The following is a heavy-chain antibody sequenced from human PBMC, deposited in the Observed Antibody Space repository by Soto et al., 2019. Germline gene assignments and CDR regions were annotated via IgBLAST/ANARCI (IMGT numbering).Heavy chain of an antibody. V-gene: IGHV4-31*03. J-gene: IGHJ2*01. CDR2: IYYSGST. D-gene: IGHD4-17*01. CDR1: GGSISSGNYY. CDR3: ARTTVNTFIDSLNWYFDL. Sequence: SETLSLTCTVSGGSISSGNYYWSWIRQHPEKGLEWIGYIYYSGSTYYNPSLKSRVTISVDTPKNQYSLRLSSVTAADTAVYYCARTTVNTFIDSLNWYFDLWGRGTLVTVSS.